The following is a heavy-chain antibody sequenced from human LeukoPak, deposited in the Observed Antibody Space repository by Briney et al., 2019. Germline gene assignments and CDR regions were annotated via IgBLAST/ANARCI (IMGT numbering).Heavy chain of an antibody. J-gene: IGHJ5*02. CDR2: LSGSGGGT. D-gene: IGHD3-10*01. CDR3: AKDRDLLFAHCWFDL. Sequence: GGSLRLSCAVSGITLSNYGMSWVRQAPGKGLEWVAGLSGSGGGTNYADSVQGRFTISRDNSKNTLYLQMDRLRAEDTAVYYCAKDRDLLFAHCWFDLWGQGTLVTVSS. CDR1: GITLSNYG. V-gene: IGHV3-23*01.